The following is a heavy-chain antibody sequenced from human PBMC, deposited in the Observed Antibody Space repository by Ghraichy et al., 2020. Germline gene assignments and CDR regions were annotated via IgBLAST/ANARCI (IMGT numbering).Heavy chain of an antibody. CDR3: ARLHRAPWNFDL. CDR1: GFSFSNFA. CDR2: ISVSGGSR. V-gene: IGHV3-23*01. J-gene: IGHJ2*01. Sequence: GGSLRLSCAASGFSFSNFAMAWVRQAPGKGLEWVSSISVSGGSRYYADSVKGRFTISRDNSKNTLYLQVNTLRADDTALYYCARLHRAPWNFDLWGRGTLVTVSS.